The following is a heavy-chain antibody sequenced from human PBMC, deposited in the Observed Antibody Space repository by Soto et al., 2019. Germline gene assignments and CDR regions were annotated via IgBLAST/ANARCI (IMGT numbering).Heavy chain of an antibody. D-gene: IGHD6-25*01. J-gene: IGHJ5*02. CDR1: GGTFIIYY. Sequence: SETLSLPYASYGGTFIIYYWNGTRHSPGKGLEWIGDINYSGGTNYNPSLKSRVTISVDTSKNQFSLQLDSVTAADTAVYYCAKSYSGPFDPWGQGALVIVSS. V-gene: IGHV4-34*08. CDR2: INYSGGT. CDR3: AKSYSGPFDP.